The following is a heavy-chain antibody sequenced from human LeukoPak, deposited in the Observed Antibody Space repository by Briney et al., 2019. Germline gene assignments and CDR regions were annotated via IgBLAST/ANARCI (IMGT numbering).Heavy chain of an antibody. Sequence: AASVKVSCKASGYTFTSYAMTWVRQAPGQGLEWMGWINTNTGNPTYAQGFTGRFVFSLDTSVSTAYLQISSLKAEDTAVCYCARGWRAIAVAGNLGYWGQGTLVTVSS. V-gene: IGHV7-4-1*02. CDR2: INTNTGNP. CDR1: GYTFTSYA. D-gene: IGHD6-19*01. CDR3: ARGWRAIAVAGNLGY. J-gene: IGHJ4*02.